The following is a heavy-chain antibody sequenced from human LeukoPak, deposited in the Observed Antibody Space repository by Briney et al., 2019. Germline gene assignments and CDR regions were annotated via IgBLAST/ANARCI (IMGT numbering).Heavy chain of an antibody. CDR1: GYTFTGYY. J-gene: IGHJ4*02. V-gene: IGHV1-2*02. D-gene: IGHD3-9*01. CDR3: ARSPDILTGEKFDY. CDR2: MNPKSGGT. Sequence: WASVKVSCKASGYTFTGYYVHWVRQAPGQGLEWVGWMNPKSGGTNYAQKFEARVTMNRDTSISTAYMELSRLRFDDTAVYYCARSPDILTGEKFDYWGQGTLVTVSS.